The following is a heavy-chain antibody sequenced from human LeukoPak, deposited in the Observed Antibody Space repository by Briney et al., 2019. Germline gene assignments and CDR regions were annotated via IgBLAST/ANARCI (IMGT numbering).Heavy chain of an antibody. J-gene: IGHJ4*02. CDR1: RFTFSSYA. D-gene: IGHD3-16*02. Sequence: GRSLRLSCAASRFTFSSYAMHWVRQAPGKGLEWVAVISYDGSNKYYADSVKGRFTISRDNSKNTLYLQMNSLRAEDTAVYYCARDTFFRYYFDYWGQGTLVTVSS. V-gene: IGHV3-30-3*01. CDR3: ARDTFFRYYFDY. CDR2: ISYDGSNK.